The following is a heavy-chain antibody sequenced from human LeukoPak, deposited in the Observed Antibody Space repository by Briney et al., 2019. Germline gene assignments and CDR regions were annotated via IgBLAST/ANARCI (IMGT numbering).Heavy chain of an antibody. Sequence: PGGSLRLSCAASGFTFSSHWMSWVRQAPGKGLEWVANIKQDGSEKYYVDSVKGRFTISRDNAKNSLYLQMNSLRAEDTAVYYCAREGSGYYFDYWGQGTLVTVSS. D-gene: IGHD3-22*01. V-gene: IGHV3-7*01. CDR3: AREGSGYYFDY. CDR2: IKQDGSEK. CDR1: GFTFSSHW. J-gene: IGHJ4*02.